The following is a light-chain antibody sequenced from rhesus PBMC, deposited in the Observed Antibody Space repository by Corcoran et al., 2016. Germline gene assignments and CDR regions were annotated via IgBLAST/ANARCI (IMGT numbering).Light chain of an antibody. V-gene: IGKV2-104*01. CDR2: EVS. J-gene: IGKJ1*01. Sequence: DIVMTQTPLFLPVSLGEPATIFCRTSQSLLERDYGNNYLEWYLQKPGQYPQGLIDEVSKRASGVPDRFSGSGSDTDFTLKIRRVKDEDNDIYDCMQSVEIPPTFSQGTTVEVE. CDR1: QSLLERDYGNNY. CDR3: MQSVEIPPT.